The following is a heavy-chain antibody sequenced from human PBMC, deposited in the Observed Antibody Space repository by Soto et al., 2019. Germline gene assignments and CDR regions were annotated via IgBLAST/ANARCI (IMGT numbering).Heavy chain of an antibody. J-gene: IGHJ6*02. Sequence: EVQLVESGGGLVQPGRSLRLSCAASGFTFDDYAMHWVRQAPGKGLEWVSGISWNSGSIGYADSVKGRFTISRDNAKNSLYLQMNSLRAEDTALYYCARALVGSHYYYGMDVWGQGTTVTVSS. V-gene: IGHV3-9*01. D-gene: IGHD1-26*01. CDR2: ISWNSGSI. CDR1: GFTFDDYA. CDR3: ARALVGSHYYYGMDV.